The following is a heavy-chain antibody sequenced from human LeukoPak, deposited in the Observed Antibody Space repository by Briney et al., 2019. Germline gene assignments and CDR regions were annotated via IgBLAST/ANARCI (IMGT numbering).Heavy chain of an antibody. CDR2: INHSGST. J-gene: IGHJ6*03. Sequence: SETLSLTCAVYGGSFSGYYWSWIRQPPGKGLEWIGEINHSGSTNYNPSLKSRVTISVDTSKNQFSLKLSSVTAADTAVYYCARTFYYYYYYMDVWGKGTTVTVSS. V-gene: IGHV4-34*01. D-gene: IGHD3-16*01. CDR3: ARTFYYYYYYMDV. CDR1: GGSFSGYY.